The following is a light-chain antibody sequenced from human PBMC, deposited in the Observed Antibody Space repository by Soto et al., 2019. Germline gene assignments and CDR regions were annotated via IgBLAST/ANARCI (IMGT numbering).Light chain of an antibody. Sequence: DIQMTQSPSSLSASVGDRVTITCRTSQRITRFLNWYQQKPGTAPKLLIYATSTLQRGVSSRFSGGGSGTDFTLTISSLQPVFSVIYYSQQSYLSPHTLGHGTKLDSK. CDR3: QQSYLSPHT. CDR1: QRITRF. V-gene: IGKV1-39*01. J-gene: IGKJ2*01. CDR2: ATS.